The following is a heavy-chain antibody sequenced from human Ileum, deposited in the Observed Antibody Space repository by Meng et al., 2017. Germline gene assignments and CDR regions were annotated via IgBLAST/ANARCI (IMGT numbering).Heavy chain of an antibody. D-gene: IGHD3/OR15-3a*01. Sequence: GGSLRLSCAVSGLTFTHNAMHWVRQAPGKGLGWVSGIAGSDGRTFYGDSVKGRFTISRDNSKNTLYLQMNSLRAEDTAVYYCAKQFRDFGLITSFDHWGQGTRVTVSS. CDR2: IAGSDGRT. CDR3: AKQFRDFGLITSFDH. J-gene: IGHJ4*02. V-gene: IGHV3-23*01. CDR1: GLTFTHNA.